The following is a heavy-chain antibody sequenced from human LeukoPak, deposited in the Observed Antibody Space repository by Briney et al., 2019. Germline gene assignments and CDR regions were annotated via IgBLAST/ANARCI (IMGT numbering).Heavy chain of an antibody. V-gene: IGHV3-30*18. D-gene: IGHD1-14*01. J-gene: IGHJ4*02. CDR1: GFTFRNYG. CDR2: ISYDGSKK. Sequence: GGSLRLSCAASGFTFRNYGMHWVRQAPGKGLEWVAVISYDGSKKYCADSVKGRFTISRDNSKNSLYLQMNSLRAEDTAVYYCAKEGYNMGFDYWGQGTLVPVSS. CDR3: AKEGYNMGFDY.